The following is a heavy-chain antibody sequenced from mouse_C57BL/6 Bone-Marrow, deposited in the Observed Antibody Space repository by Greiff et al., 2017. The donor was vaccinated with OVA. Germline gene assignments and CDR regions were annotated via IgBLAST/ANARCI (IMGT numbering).Heavy chain of an antibody. CDR1: GYTFTDYE. Sequence: VQLQQSGAELVRPGASVTLSCKASGYTFTDYEMHWVKQTPVHGLEWIGAIDPETGGTAYNQKFKGKAILTADKSSSTAYMELRRLPSEDSAVYYCTRGYSNYYAMYYWGQGTSVTASS. V-gene: IGHV1-15*01. D-gene: IGHD2-5*01. CDR2: IDPETGGT. J-gene: IGHJ4*01. CDR3: TRGYSNYYAMYY.